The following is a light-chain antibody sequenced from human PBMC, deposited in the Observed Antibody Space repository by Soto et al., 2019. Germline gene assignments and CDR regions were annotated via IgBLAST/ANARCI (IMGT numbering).Light chain of an antibody. CDR3: QQYGSSPKT. J-gene: IGKJ1*01. V-gene: IGKV3-20*01. Sequence: EIVLTQSPATLSLSPGGRATLSCRASQSVSTFLAWYQLKPGQAPRLLIYDASTRATGIPDRFSGSGSGTDFTLTISRLEPEDFAVYYCQQYGSSPKTFGQGTKVDIK. CDR1: QSVSTF. CDR2: DAS.